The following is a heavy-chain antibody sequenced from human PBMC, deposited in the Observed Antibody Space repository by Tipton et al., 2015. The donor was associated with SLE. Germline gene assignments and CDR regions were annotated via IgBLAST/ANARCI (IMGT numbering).Heavy chain of an antibody. Sequence: TLSLTCAVYGGSFSGYYWSWIRQPPGKGLEWIGEINHSGSTNYNPSLKSRVTISVDTSKNRFSLKLSSVTAADTAVYYCARRGRRYDSSGYYSYYFDYWGQGTLVTVSS. J-gene: IGHJ4*02. CDR3: ARRGRRYDSSGYYSYYFDY. CDR1: GGSFSGYY. V-gene: IGHV4-34*01. CDR2: INHSGST. D-gene: IGHD3-22*01.